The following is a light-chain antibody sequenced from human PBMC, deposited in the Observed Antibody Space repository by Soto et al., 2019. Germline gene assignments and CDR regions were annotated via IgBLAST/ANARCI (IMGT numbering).Light chain of an antibody. V-gene: IGKV1-5*03. CDR2: KAS. CDR1: QTISSW. Sequence: IQLTQSPSTLSGSVGERVTLTCRASQTISSWLAWYQQKPGKAPKLLIYKASTLKSGVPSRFSGSGSGTEFTLTISSLQPDDFATYYCQHYNSYSEAFGQGTKV. CDR3: QHYNSYSEA. J-gene: IGKJ1*01.